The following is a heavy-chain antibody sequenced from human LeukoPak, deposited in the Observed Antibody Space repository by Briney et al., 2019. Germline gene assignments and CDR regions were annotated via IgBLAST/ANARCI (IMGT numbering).Heavy chain of an antibody. CDR3: AKNTTGGYSDS. CDR1: GYTFTSSG. V-gene: IGHV1-18*01. J-gene: IGHJ4*02. Sequence: ASVKVSCKTSGYTFTSSGITWVRQAPGQGLEWMGWINTHNGYSKYAQRLQGRVTMTADTSTSTAYMELSSLTSDDTAVYFCAKNTTGGYSDSWGQGTLVTVSP. CDR2: INTHNGYS. D-gene: IGHD2-15*01.